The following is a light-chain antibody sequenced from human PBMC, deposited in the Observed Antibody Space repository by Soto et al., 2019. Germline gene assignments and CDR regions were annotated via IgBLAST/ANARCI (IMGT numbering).Light chain of an antibody. CDR3: QQYSSSPS. CDR2: DAS. J-gene: IGKJ1*01. Sequence: DVQMTRSPSTLSASVGDRVTITCRASQNINSWLSWYQQTPGKAPKLLIYDASSLESGVPSRFSGSGSGTEFTLTISSLQPDDFATYYCQQYSSSPSFGQGTKVDIK. V-gene: IGKV1-5*01. CDR1: QNINSW.